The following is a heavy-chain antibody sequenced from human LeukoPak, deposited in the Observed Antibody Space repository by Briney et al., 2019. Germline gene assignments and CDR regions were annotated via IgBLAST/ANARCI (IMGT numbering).Heavy chain of an antibody. Sequence: SETLSLTCTFSGGSINGYYCSWIRQSPGKGLEWIGYIHSSGRTNFNPSLKSRVTMSVDTSKNQFSLRVAPVTAADTAVYYCARDRAGTDNWFDPWGQGTLVTVSS. CDR1: GGSINGYY. D-gene: IGHD6-13*01. CDR3: ARDRAGTDNWFDP. J-gene: IGHJ5*02. CDR2: IHSSGRT. V-gene: IGHV4-4*08.